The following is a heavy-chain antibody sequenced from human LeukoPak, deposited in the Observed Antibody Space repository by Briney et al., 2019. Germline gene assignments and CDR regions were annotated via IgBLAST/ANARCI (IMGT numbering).Heavy chain of an antibody. CDR2: IDKTTYPT. CDR3: AKFEGATIPGWFNDY. CDR1: EFIFSDYA. J-gene: IGHJ4*02. D-gene: IGHD6-19*01. V-gene: IGHV3-23*05. Sequence: GGSLRLSCAASEFIFSDYAMGWVRQAPGKGLEWVSTIDKTTYPTFYADSVKGRFTISRDNSKNTLYLQMNSLRTEDTAVYFCAKFEGATIPGWFNDYWGQGILVTASS.